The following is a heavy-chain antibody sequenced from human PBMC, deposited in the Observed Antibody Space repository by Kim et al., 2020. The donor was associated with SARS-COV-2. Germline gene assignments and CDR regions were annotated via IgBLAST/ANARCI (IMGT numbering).Heavy chain of an antibody. J-gene: IGHJ3*02. Sequence: GGSLRLSCAASGFTFSSYGMHWVRQAPGKGLEWVAVIWYDGSNKYYADSVKGRFTISRDNSKNTLYLQMNSLRAEDTAVYYCARTTRHFPFDIWGQGTMVTVSS. V-gene: IGHV3-33*01. CDR1: GFTFSSYG. CDR3: ARTTRHFPFDI. CDR2: IWYDGSNK. D-gene: IGHD1-1*01.